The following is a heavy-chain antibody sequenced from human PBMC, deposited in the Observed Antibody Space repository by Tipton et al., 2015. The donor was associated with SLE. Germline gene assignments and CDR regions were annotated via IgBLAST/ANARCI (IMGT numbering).Heavy chain of an antibody. J-gene: IGHJ4*02. CDR1: GSSISNGYY. CDR2: IYNSGNT. Sequence: GLVKPSETLSLTCAVSGSSISNGYYWGWIRQPPGKGLEWIGYIYNSGNTKYNPSLKSRVSISVDTSSNQFSLKLTSVTAADTAVYYCARTNWNYVYFDYWGQGALVTVSS. V-gene: IGHV4-61*01. D-gene: IGHD1-7*01. CDR3: ARTNWNYVYFDY.